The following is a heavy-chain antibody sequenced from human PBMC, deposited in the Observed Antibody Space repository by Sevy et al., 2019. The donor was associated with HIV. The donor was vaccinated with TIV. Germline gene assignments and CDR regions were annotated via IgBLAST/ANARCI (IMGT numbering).Heavy chain of an antibody. J-gene: IGHJ6*02. D-gene: IGHD1-20*01. CDR3: ARDPGITNGMSV. V-gene: IGHV3-53*01. CDR2: IYREGTT. Sequence: GGSVRLSCAASGFLVSDDYMNWVRQAPGKGLEWVSVIYREGTTYYADAVKGRFTISREDSKNTLYLQMNSLRAEDTAVYYCARDPGITNGMSVWGQGTTVTVSS. CDR1: GFLVSDDY.